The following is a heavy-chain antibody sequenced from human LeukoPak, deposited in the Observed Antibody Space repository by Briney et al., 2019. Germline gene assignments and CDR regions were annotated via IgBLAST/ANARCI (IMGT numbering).Heavy chain of an antibody. CDR3: AKDDIVATIPFDY. V-gene: IGHV3-23*01. CDR2: ISGSGGST. CDR1: GFTFSSYG. D-gene: IGHD5-12*01. Sequence: PGGSLRLSCAASGFTFSSYGMSWVRQAPGKGLEWVSAISGSGGSTYYADSVKGRFTISRDNSKNTLYLQMNSLRAEDTAVYYCAKDDIVATIPFDYWGQGTLVTVSS. J-gene: IGHJ4*02.